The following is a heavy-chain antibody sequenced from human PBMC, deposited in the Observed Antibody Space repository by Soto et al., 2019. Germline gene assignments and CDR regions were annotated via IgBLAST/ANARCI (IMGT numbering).Heavy chain of an antibody. CDR3: GRASCSSTACYIPDYFDY. Sequence: GGSLRLSCTASGFTFSDFSLVWVRQGPQKGLEWVASITRYSDYVYYAESVEGRFTISRDNAKNTLFLHMDDLRAEDTAMYFWGRASCSSTACYIPDYFDYWGQGTMVTVSS. J-gene: IGHJ4*02. CDR1: GFTFSDFS. V-gene: IGHV3-21*01. CDR2: ITRYSDYV. D-gene: IGHD2-2*02.